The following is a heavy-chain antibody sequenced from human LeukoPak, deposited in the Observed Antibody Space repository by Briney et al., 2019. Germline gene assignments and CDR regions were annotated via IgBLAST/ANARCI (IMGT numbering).Heavy chain of an antibody. CDR2: ISAYNGNT. V-gene: IGHV1-18*01. CDR3: ARDLYYYDSSGYSPQDY. Sequence: GSSVKVSCKASGYTFTSYGISWVRQAPGQGLEWMGWISAYNGNTNYAQKLQGRVTMTTDTSTSTAYMELRSLRSDDTAVYYCARDLYYYDSSGYSPQDYWGQGTLVTVSS. J-gene: IGHJ4*02. CDR1: GYTFTSYG. D-gene: IGHD3-22*01.